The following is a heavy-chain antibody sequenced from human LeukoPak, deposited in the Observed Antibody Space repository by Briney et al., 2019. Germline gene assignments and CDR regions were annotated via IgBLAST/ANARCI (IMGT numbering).Heavy chain of an antibody. J-gene: IGHJ3*02. CDR1: GFTFSNYW. CDR2: IKQDGSET. V-gene: IGHV3-7*05. Sequence: GGSLRLSCAASGFTFSNYWMSGVRQAPGKGLEWVASIKQDGSETYYVDSVKGRFTISRDNTKNSLYLQMNSLRAEDTAVYYCARRLTGDDAFDIWGQGTLVTVSS. CDR3: ARRLTGDDAFDI. D-gene: IGHD7-27*01.